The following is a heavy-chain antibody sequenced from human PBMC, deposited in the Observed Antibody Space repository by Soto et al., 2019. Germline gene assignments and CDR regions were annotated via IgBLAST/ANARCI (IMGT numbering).Heavy chain of an antibody. V-gene: IGHV1-3*01. CDR2: INAGNGNT. CDR3: ARDSYYYDSGGYYYGIDV. CDR1: GYPFTSYA. J-gene: IGHJ6*02. Sequence: ASVKVSCKASGYPFTSYAMHWVRQAPGQRLEWMGWINAGNGNTKYSQKFQGRVTITRDTYASTAYMELSSLRSEDTAVYYFARDSYYYDSGGYYYGIDVWGQGTTVTVSS. D-gene: IGHD3-22*01.